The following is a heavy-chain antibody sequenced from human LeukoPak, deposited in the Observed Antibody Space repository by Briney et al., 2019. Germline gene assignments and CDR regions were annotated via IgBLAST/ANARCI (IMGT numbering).Heavy chain of an antibody. J-gene: IGHJ4*02. D-gene: IGHD6-19*01. CDR1: GYTFTSCD. CDR2: MNPNSGNT. V-gene: IGHV1-8*01. Sequence: GASVKVSCKASGYTFTSCDINWVRLATGQGLEWMGWMNPNSGNTGYGQSFQGRITMTRDISIGTAYMELSNLTSEDTAIYYCTRGSSGRRDNWGKGTLVTVSA. CDR3: TRGSSGRRDN.